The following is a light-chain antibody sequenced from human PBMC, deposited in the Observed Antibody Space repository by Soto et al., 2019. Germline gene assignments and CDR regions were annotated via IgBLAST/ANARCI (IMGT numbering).Light chain of an antibody. V-gene: IGKV1-8*01. CDR3: QQYYSYPLT. Sequence: AIRMTRSPSSLSASTGDRVTITCRASQGISSYLAWYQQKPGKAPKLLIYAASTLQSGVPSRFSGSGSGTDFTLTISCLQSEDFATYYCQQYYSYPLTFGQGTKLEIK. CDR1: QGISSY. J-gene: IGKJ2*01. CDR2: AAS.